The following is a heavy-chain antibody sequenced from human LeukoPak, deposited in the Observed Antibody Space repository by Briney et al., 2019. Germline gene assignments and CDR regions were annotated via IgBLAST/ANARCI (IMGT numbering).Heavy chain of an antibody. CDR1: GGSISSSSYY. V-gene: IGHV4-39*07. CDR2: IYYSGST. D-gene: IGHD3-22*01. CDR3: ARVVDSSGIRPDY. J-gene: IGHJ4*02. Sequence: SETLSLTCTVSGGSISSSSYYWGWIRQPPGKGLEWIGSIYYSGSTYYNPSLKSRVTISVDTSKNQFSLKLSSVTAADTAVYYCARVVDSSGIRPDYWGQGTLVTVSS.